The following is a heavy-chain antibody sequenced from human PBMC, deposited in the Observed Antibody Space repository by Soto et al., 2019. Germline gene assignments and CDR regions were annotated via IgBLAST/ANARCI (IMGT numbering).Heavy chain of an antibody. CDR1: GFTFSSHA. Sequence: GGSLRLSCAASGFTFSSHAMSWVRQAPGKGLEWVSGISAGGDKTYDADSVKGRFTISRDNSKNTLYLQMNSLRAEDTAVYYCAKDMLTYCSGGSCYRPYNWFDPWGQGTLVTVSS. CDR3: AKDMLTYCSGGSCYRPYNWFDP. CDR2: ISAGGDKT. D-gene: IGHD2-15*01. V-gene: IGHV3-23*01. J-gene: IGHJ5*02.